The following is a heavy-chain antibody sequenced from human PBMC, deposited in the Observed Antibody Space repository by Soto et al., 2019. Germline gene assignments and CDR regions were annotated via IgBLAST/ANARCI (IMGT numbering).Heavy chain of an antibody. CDR2: IYHSGST. V-gene: IGHV4-4*02. D-gene: IGHD2-15*01. Sequence: SETLSLTCAVSGGSISSSNWWSWVRQPPGKGLEWIGEIYHSGSTNYNPSLKSRVTISVDKSKNQFSLKLSSVTAADTAVYYCARGLTFQVVTLRWFDPWRQGTLVTVSS. J-gene: IGHJ5*02. CDR1: GGSISSSNW. CDR3: ARGLTFQVVTLRWFDP.